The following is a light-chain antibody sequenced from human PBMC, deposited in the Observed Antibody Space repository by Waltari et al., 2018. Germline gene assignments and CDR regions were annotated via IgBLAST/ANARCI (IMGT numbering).Light chain of an antibody. Sequence: QSALTQSASVSGSPGQSITISCTGTSSHFAVFNYVSWYQQHPGTAPQLMIYDVSKRPSGVSNRFSGSKSGNTASLTISGLQAEDEADYYCSSYTSTWVFGGGTKLTVL. J-gene: IGLJ3*02. CDR3: SSYTSTWV. CDR1: SSHFAVFNY. CDR2: DVS. V-gene: IGLV2-14*01.